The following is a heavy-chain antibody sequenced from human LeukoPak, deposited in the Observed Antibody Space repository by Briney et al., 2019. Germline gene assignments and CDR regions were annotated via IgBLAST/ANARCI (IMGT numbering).Heavy chain of an antibody. CDR1: GFTFTSYA. D-gene: IGHD4-17*01. Sequence: PGGSLRLSCAASGFTFTSYAVNWVRQAPGKGLEWVANIKQDGSEKYYVDSVKGRFTIFRDNAKNSLYLQMNSLRAEDTAVYYCARVSRTTVTFDYWGQGTLVTVSS. J-gene: IGHJ4*02. CDR2: IKQDGSEK. CDR3: ARVSRTTVTFDY. V-gene: IGHV3-7*01.